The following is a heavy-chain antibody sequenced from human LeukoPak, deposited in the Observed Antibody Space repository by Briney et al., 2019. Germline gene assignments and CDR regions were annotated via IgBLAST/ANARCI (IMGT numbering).Heavy chain of an antibody. CDR3: ARVRATFSPHFDN. V-gene: IGHV3-66*01. J-gene: IGHJ4*02. CDR2: IYSSGST. Sequence: GGSLRLSCAASGFAVSSNYMSWVRQAPGKGLEWVSIIYSSGSTYYADSVKGRFTISRDNSKNTLYLQMNSLRAEDTAVYYCARVRATFSPHFDNWGQGTLVTVSS. D-gene: IGHD5-12*01. CDR1: GFAVSSNY.